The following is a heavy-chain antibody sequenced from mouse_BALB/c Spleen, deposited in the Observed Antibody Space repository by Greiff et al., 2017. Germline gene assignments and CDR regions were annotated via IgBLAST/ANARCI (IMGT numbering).Heavy chain of an antibody. D-gene: IGHD2-1*01. Sequence: VKLMESGPGLVQPSQSLSITCTVSGFSLTSYGVHWVRQSPGKGLEWLGVIWSGGNTDYNAAFISRLSISKDNSKSQVFFKMNSLQADDTAIYYCARTGAYGNYFYAMDYWGQGTSVTVSS. CDR3: ARTGAYGNYFYAMDY. J-gene: IGHJ4*01. CDR2: IWSGGNT. CDR1: GFSLTSYG. V-gene: IGHV2-4-1*01.